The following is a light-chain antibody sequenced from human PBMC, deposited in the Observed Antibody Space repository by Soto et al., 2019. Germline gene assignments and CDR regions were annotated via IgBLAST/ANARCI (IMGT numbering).Light chain of an antibody. V-gene: IGKV3-15*01. CDR2: GAS. CDR1: QSIGNS. J-gene: IGKJ2*01. CDR3: QQYNNWPPRT. Sequence: EIVMTQSPASLSVSPGETATLSCRASQSIGNSLAWYQQKPGQAPSLLIYGASTRATGIPARFSGSGSGTEFTLTISSLQSEDSALYYCQQYNNWPPRTFGQGTKLEIK.